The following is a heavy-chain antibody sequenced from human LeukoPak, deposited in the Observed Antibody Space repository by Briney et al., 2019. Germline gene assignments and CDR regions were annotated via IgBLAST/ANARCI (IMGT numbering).Heavy chain of an antibody. J-gene: IGHJ3*02. Sequence: ASVKVSYKASGYTFTGYYMHWVRQAPGQGLEWMGWINPNSGGTNYAQKFQGRVTMTRDTSISTAYMELSRLRSDDTAVYYCARYCSSTSCRLRAFDIWGQGTMVTVSS. CDR2: INPNSGGT. CDR3: ARYCSSTSCRLRAFDI. D-gene: IGHD2-2*01. V-gene: IGHV1-2*02. CDR1: GYTFTGYY.